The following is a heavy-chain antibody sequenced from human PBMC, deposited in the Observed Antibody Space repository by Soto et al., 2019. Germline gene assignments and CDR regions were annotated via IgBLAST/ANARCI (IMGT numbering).Heavy chain of an antibody. Sequence: GGSLRLSCAASGFTFSSYAMSWVRQAPGKGLEWVSAISGSGGSTYYADSVKGRFTISRDNSKNTLYLQMNSLRAEDTAVYYCAKSMDYYGSGSYYTIDYWGQGTLVTVSS. D-gene: IGHD3-10*01. CDR3: AKSMDYYGSGSYYTIDY. CDR1: GFTFSSYA. J-gene: IGHJ4*02. CDR2: ISGSGGST. V-gene: IGHV3-23*01.